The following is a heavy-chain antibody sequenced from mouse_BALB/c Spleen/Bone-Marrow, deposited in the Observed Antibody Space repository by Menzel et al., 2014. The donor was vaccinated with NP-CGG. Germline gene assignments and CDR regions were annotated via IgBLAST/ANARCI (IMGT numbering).Heavy chain of an antibody. CDR1: GYAFTNYL. D-gene: IGHD3-2*01. CDR3: ARKWTARTASY. CDR2: INPGSGGT. J-gene: IGHJ2*01. V-gene: IGHV1-54*01. Sequence: QVQLQQSGAELVRPGTSVKVSCKASGYAFTNYLIEWVKQRPGQGLEWIGVINPGSGGTNYNEKFKGKATLTADKSSSTAYVQLSSPTSDDSAVYFCARKWTARTASYWGQGTTLTVSS.